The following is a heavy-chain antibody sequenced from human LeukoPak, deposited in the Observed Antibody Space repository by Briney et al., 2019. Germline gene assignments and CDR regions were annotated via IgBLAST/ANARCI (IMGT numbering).Heavy chain of an antibody. CDR2: IYYSGST. CDR1: GGSISSHY. CDR3: ARRAGGMYYDFWSGSTIDAFDI. V-gene: IGHV4-59*11. Sequence: SETLSLTCTVSGGSISSHYWSWIRQPPGKGLEWIGYIYYSGSTNYNPSLKGRVTISVDTSKNQFSLKLSSVTAADTAVYYCARRAGGMYYDFWSGSTIDAFDIWGQGTMVAVSS. J-gene: IGHJ3*02. D-gene: IGHD3-3*01.